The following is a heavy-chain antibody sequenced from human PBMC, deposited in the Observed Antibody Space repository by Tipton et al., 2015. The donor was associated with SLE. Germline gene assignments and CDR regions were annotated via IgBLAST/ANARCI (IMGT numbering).Heavy chain of an antibody. CDR1: GGSISSSSYY. CDR2: IYYSGST. Sequence: TLSLTCTVSGGSISSSSYYWGWIRQPPGKGLEWIGSIYYSGSTYYNPSLKSRVTISVDTSKNQFSLKLSSVTAADAAVYYCASTDGASVVARFDYWGQGTLLTVSS. D-gene: IGHD2-21*01. V-gene: IGHV4-39*07. CDR3: ASTDGASVVARFDY. J-gene: IGHJ4*02.